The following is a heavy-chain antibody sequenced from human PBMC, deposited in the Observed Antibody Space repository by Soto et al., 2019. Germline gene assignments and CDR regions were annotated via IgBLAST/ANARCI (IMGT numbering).Heavy chain of an antibody. D-gene: IGHD4-17*01. CDR1: GGTFSSYA. J-gene: IGHJ5*02. Sequence: QVQLVQSGAEVKKPGSSVKVSCKASGGTFSSYAISWVRQAPGQGLEWMGGIIPIFGTANYAQKFQGRVTSTADESTTTADMELSSLRAEDTAVYYCARVRRDYGDPRGVNWFDPWGQGTLVTVSS. CDR3: ARVRRDYGDPRGVNWFDP. CDR2: IIPIFGTA. V-gene: IGHV1-69*12.